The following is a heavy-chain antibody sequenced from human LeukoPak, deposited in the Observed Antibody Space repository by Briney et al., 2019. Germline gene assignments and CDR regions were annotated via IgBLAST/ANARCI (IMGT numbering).Heavy chain of an antibody. Sequence: SETLSLTCTVSGGSISSSTYYWGWIRQPPGKGLEWIGNITYSGSTYYNPSLKSRVTISVDTSKNQFSLKLISVTAADTAVYYCARDLDYYDSTWFDPWGQGTLVTVSS. D-gene: IGHD3-22*01. V-gene: IGHV4-39*07. J-gene: IGHJ5*02. CDR1: GGSISSSTYY. CDR3: ARDLDYYDSTWFDP. CDR2: ITYSGST.